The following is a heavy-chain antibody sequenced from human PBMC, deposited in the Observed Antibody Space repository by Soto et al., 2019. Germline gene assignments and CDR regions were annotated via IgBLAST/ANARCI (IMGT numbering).Heavy chain of an antibody. D-gene: IGHD1-1*01. V-gene: IGHV4-59*01. J-gene: IGHJ4*02. CDR3: ARAHRDNMNFDY. Sequence: SETLSLTCTVSCCSISNDYGGWSRQPPGKGLEWIGFIYYSGTTNHNPSLKSRVSISVDTSKNQFSLKLTSVIAADTAVYYCARAHRDNMNFDYWGQGTLVTVS. CDR2: IYYSGTT. CDR1: CCSISNDY.